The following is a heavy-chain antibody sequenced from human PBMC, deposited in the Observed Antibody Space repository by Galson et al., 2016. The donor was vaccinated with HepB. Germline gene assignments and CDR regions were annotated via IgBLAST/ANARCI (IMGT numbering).Heavy chain of an antibody. D-gene: IGHD2-15*01. V-gene: IGHV3-53*01. J-gene: IGHJ4*02. CDR2: IYSGGST. CDR1: GFTVSSNY. CDR3: ATPDEGSGRIFDY. Sequence: SLRLSCAASGFTVSSNYMSWVRQAPGKGLEWVSVIYSGGSTYYADSVKGRFTISRDNSKNTPYLQMNSLRAEDTAVYYCATPDEGSGRIFDYWGQGTLVTVSS.